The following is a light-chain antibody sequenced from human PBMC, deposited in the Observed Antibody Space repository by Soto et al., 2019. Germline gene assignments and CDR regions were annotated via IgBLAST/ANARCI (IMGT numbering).Light chain of an antibody. V-gene: IGKV1-6*01. J-gene: IGKJ1*01. Sequence: AIQMTQSPSSLSASVGDRVTITCRASQGIRNDLGWYQQRPGKAPKLLIYAASSLESGVPSRFRGSGSGKYWTLGVSSLQPEDFGTYFCLQDHKYQRTLGQWTKVDIK. CDR2: AAS. CDR3: LQDHKYQRT. CDR1: QGIRND.